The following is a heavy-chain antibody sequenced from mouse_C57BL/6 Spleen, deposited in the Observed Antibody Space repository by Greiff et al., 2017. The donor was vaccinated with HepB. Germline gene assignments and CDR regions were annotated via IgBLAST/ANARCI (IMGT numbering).Heavy chain of an antibody. J-gene: IGHJ3*01. CDR2: ISDGGSYT. CDR1: GFTFSSYA. D-gene: IGHD3-2*02. Sequence: DVMLVESGGGLVKPGGSLKLSCAASGFTFSSYAMSWVRQTPEKRLEWVATISDGGSYTYYPDNVKGRFTISRDNAKNNLYLQMSHLKSEDTAMYYCARDRDSSGYGGFAYWGQGTLVTVSA. CDR3: ARDRDSSGYGGFAY. V-gene: IGHV5-4*01.